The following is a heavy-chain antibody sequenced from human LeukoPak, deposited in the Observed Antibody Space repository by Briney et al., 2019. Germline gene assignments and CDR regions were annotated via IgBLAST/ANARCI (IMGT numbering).Heavy chain of an antibody. CDR2: VYNSGST. D-gene: IGHD3-9*01. Sequence: PSETLSLTCTVSGGSISIYYWSWIRQPPGKGLEWIGYVYNSGSTDYNPSLESRVTISVDTFKNQFSLKLSSVTAADTAVYYCARPHYDILTGYFNWFDPWGQGTLVTVSS. V-gene: IGHV4-59*01. CDR1: GGSISIYY. J-gene: IGHJ5*02. CDR3: ARPHYDILTGYFNWFDP.